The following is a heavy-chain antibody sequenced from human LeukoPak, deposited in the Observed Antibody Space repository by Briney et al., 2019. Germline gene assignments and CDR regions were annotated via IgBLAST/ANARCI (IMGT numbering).Heavy chain of an antibody. Sequence: GASVKVSCKVSGYTLTELSMHWVRQAPGKGLEWMGGFDPEDGETIYAQKFQGRVTMTEDTSTDTAYMELSSLRSEDTAVYYCATVGFDYGGNSAAYYFDYWGQGTLVTVSS. V-gene: IGHV1-24*01. CDR1: GYTLTELS. CDR2: FDPEDGET. D-gene: IGHD4-23*01. CDR3: ATVGFDYGGNSAAYYFDY. J-gene: IGHJ4*02.